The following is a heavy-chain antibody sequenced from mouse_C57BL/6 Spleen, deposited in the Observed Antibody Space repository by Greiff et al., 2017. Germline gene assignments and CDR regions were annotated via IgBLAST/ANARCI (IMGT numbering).Heavy chain of an antibody. J-gene: IGHJ4*01. CDR1: GYTFTSYW. CDR3: ARKDDYNGRSYNYAMDY. Sequence: VQLLQSGAELVKPGASVKLSCTASGYTFTSYWMHWVKQRPGQGLEWIGMIHPNSGSTNYNAKFKSKATMTVDKSSNTAYMQLSSLTSEDSAIYYCARKDDYNGRSYNYAMDYWGQGTSVTVSS. D-gene: IGHD1-1*01. V-gene: IGHV1-64*01. CDR2: IHPNSGST.